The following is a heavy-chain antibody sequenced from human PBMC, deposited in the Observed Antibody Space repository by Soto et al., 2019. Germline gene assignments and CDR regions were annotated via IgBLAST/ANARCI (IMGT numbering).Heavy chain of an antibody. J-gene: IGHJ4*02. CDR1: GGSIRGYY. CDR3: VRASMPKAHFDS. V-gene: IGHV4-4*07. CDR2: MHTSGST. D-gene: IGHD2-2*01. Sequence: SETLSLTCTVSGGSIRGYYWSWIRQPAGMGLEWIGRMHTSGSTKYNPSLKSRVTISVDMSKNQISLKLTSVTAADTALYYCVRASMPKAHFDSWGQGTLVTGSS.